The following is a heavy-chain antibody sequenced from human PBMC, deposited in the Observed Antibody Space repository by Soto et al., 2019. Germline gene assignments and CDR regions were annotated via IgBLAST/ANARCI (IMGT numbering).Heavy chain of an antibody. Sequence: GGTVQRYAIGWGRQAYGVGLEWMGGIIPIFGTANYAQKFQGRVTITADKSTSTAYMELSSLRSEDTAVYYCARANYYDYAGMYYLPMDVWLQVCTVAVFS. V-gene: IGHV1-69*06. D-gene: IGHD3-16*01. J-gene: IGHJ6*02. CDR2: IIPIFGTA. CDR3: ARANYYDYAGMYYLPMDV. CDR1: GGTVQRYA.